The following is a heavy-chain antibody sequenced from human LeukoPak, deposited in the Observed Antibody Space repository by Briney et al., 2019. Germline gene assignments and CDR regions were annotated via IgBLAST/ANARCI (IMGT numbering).Heavy chain of an antibody. CDR2: IYIDAFN. D-gene: IGHD4-17*01. Sequence: SESLSLTCNVSGVSVSSSGYYWIWIRQPAGKGLEWIGCIYIDAFNDYSPSLKCRLTISLDASKSKFSLKLSSVTAADTAVYYCARFVFSSVRLDYCGQGILVT. CDR1: GVSVSSSGYY. CDR3: ARFVFSSVRLDY. V-gene: IGHV4-61*02. J-gene: IGHJ4*02.